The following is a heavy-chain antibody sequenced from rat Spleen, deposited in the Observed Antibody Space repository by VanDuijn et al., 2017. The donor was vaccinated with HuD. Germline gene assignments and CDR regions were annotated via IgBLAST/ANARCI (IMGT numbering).Heavy chain of an antibody. Sequence: EVQLVESGGGLVQPGRSMKLSCAASGFSFSNYDMAWVRQAPKKGLEWVATIRYDGSGTNCRDSVKGRFTISRDNTQSTLDLKMDSLRSEDTATYYCTTEWEYWGQGVMVTVSS. CDR3: TTEWEY. CDR2: IRYDGSGT. J-gene: IGHJ2*01. CDR1: GFSFSNYD. D-gene: IGHD5-1*01. V-gene: IGHV5-7*01.